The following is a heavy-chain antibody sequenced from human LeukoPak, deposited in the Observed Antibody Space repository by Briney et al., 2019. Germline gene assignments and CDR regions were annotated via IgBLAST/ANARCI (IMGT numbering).Heavy chain of an antibody. CDR2: SYTSGST. V-gene: IGHV4-4*07. D-gene: IGHD3-10*01. Sequence: SETLSLTCTVSGGSISSYYWSWIRQPAGKGLEWIGRSYTSGSTNYNPSLKSRVTMSVDTSKNQFSLKLSSVTAADTAVYYCARDVTYYYGSGSYYNVPHYMDVWGKGTTVTISS. J-gene: IGHJ6*03. CDR1: GGSISSYY. CDR3: ARDVTYYYGSGSYYNVPHYMDV.